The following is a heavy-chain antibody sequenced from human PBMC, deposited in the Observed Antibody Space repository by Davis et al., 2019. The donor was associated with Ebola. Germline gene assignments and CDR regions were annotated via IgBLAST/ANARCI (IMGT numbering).Heavy chain of an antibody. Sequence: GGSLRLSCAASGFTFSSYAMSWVRQAPGKGLEWVSAISGSGGSTYYADSVKGRFTISRDNSKNTLYLQMNSLRAEDTAVYYCARDRDSSSWYLGLYFQHWGQGTLVTVSS. CDR3: ARDRDSSSWYLGLYFQH. CDR1: GFTFSSYA. D-gene: IGHD6-13*01. CDR2: ISGSGGST. V-gene: IGHV3-23*01. J-gene: IGHJ1*01.